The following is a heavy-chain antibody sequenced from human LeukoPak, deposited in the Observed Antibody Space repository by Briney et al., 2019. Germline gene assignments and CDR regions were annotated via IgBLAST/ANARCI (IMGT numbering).Heavy chain of an antibody. CDR3: ARGRSGNYGVVYYCMDV. Sequence: GASVEVSCKASGYTFTGYYMHWVRQAPGQGLEWMGWISPNSGGTNYAQKFQGRVTMTRDTSISIAYMELSSLTSDDTAVYYCARGRSGNYGVVYYCMDVWGKGTTVTVSS. CDR2: ISPNSGGT. V-gene: IGHV1-2*02. J-gene: IGHJ6*03. CDR1: GYTFTGYY. D-gene: IGHD1-26*01.